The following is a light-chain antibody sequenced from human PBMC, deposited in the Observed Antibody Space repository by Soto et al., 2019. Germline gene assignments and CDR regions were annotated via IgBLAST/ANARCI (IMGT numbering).Light chain of an antibody. Sequence: DIVMTQSPDSLAVSLSERATINCKSSQSVLYSSNNKNYLAWYQQKPGQPPKALIYWASTRESGVPDRFSGSGSGTDFTLTISSLQAEDVAVYYCQQYYTTPWTFGQGTKVDI. CDR1: QSVLYSSNNKNY. V-gene: IGKV4-1*01. CDR3: QQYYTTPWT. J-gene: IGKJ1*01. CDR2: WAS.